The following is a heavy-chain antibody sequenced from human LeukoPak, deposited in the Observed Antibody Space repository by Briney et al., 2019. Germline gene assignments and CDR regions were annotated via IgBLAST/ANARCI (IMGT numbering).Heavy chain of an antibody. CDR1: GGSISSHY. Sequence: PETLSLTCTVSGGSISSHYWSWIRQPPGKGLEWIGYIYYSGSTNYNPSLKSRVTISVDTSKNQFSLKLSSVTAADTAVYYCARVDSSSSADYYYYMDVWGKGTTVTVSS. CDR2: IYYSGST. D-gene: IGHD6-6*01. V-gene: IGHV4-59*11. J-gene: IGHJ6*03. CDR3: ARVDSSSSADYYYYMDV.